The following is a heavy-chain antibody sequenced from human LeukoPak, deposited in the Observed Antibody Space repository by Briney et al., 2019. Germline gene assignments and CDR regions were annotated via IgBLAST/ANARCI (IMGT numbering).Heavy chain of an antibody. J-gene: IGHJ5*02. CDR1: GFTFSSYG. Sequence: PGGSLRLSCAASGFTFSSYGMHWVRQAPGKGLEWVAVIWYDGSNKYYADSVKGRFTISRDNSKNTLYLQMNSLRAEDTAVYYCARERHGRVPWNDLASHRARRNWFDPWGQGTLVTVSS. CDR3: ARERHGRVPWNDLASHRARRNWFDP. CDR2: IWYDGSNK. V-gene: IGHV3-33*01. D-gene: IGHD1-1*01.